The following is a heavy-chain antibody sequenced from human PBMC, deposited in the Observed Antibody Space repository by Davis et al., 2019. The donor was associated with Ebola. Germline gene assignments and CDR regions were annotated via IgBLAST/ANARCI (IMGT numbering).Heavy chain of an antibody. D-gene: IGHD3-22*01. J-gene: IGHJ4*02. Sequence: AASVKVSCKASGYTFTNYYMHWVRQAPGQGLEWMGMINPNDGRTIYAQKFQGRVTVTRDTSTTTAYMELMSLRSDDTAVYYCARAIYYYDNSGYSDYWGQGTLVTVSS. V-gene: IGHV1-46*01. CDR1: GYTFTNYY. CDR3: ARAIYYYDNSGYSDY. CDR2: INPNDGRT.